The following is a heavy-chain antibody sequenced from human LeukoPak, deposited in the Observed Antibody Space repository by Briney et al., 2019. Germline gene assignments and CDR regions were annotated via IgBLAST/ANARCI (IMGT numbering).Heavy chain of an antibody. V-gene: IGHV1-2*02. CDR1: GYTFTGYY. Sequence: ASVKVSCKASGYTFTGYYMHWVRQAPGQGLEWMGWINPNSGGTNYAQKFQGRVTMTRDTSISTAYMELSRLRSDDTAVYYCAREGYSSSWYGNWFDPWGQGTLVTVSS. J-gene: IGHJ5*02. CDR2: INPNSGGT. CDR3: AREGYSSSWYGNWFDP. D-gene: IGHD6-13*01.